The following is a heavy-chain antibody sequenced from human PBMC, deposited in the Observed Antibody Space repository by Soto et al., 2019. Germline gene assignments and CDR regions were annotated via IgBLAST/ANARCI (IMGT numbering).Heavy chain of an antibody. V-gene: IGHV1-69*02. CDR2: IIPILGIA. CDR1: GGTFSSYT. J-gene: IGHJ6*02. D-gene: IGHD2-2*01. Sequence: QVQLVQSGAEVKKPGSSVKVSCKASGGTFSSYTISWVRQAPGQGLEWMGRIIPILGIANYAQKFQGRVKITADKSTSTAYMELSSLRSEDTAVYYCATSLRCSSTSCTSYYYYGMDVWGQGTTVTVSS. CDR3: ATSLRCSSTSCTSYYYYGMDV.